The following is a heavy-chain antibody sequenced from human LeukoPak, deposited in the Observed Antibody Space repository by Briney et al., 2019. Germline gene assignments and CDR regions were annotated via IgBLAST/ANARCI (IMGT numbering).Heavy chain of an antibody. D-gene: IGHD3-9*01. J-gene: IGHJ4*02. Sequence: TGGSLRLSCAASGFTFSSYGMHWVRQAPGKGLEWVAVIWYDGSNKYYADSVKGRFTISRDNSKNTLYLQMNSLRAEDTAVYYCARGLYYDILTGYYLDYWGQGTLVTVSS. CDR1: GFTFSSYG. CDR2: IWYDGSNK. V-gene: IGHV3-33*01. CDR3: ARGLYYDILTGYYLDY.